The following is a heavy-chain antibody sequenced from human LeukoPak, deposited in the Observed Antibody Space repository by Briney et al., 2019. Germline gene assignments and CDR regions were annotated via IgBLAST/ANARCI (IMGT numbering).Heavy chain of an antibody. V-gene: IGHV4-34*01. J-gene: IGHJ5*02. CDR3: ARLGPRHYYDSSGYRRHSWFDP. CDR2: INHSGST. Sequence: PSETLSLTCAVYGGSFSGYYWSWIRQPPGKGLEWIGEINHSGSTNYNPSLKSRVTISVDTSKNQFSLKLSSVTAADTAVYYCARLGPRHYYDSSGYRRHSWFDPWGQGTLVTVFS. D-gene: IGHD3-22*01. CDR1: GGSFSGYY.